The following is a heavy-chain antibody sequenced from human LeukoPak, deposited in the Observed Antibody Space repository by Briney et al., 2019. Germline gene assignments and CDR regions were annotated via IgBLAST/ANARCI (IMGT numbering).Heavy chain of an antibody. D-gene: IGHD3-10*01. Sequence: GGSLRLSCAASGFTFSNYNMNWVRQAPGKGLEWVSSVSSGSSYIYYADSVKGRFTISRDNAKNSLYLHLNSLRDEDTAVYYCAKMSGVVWFGELRLPFDYWGQGTLVTVSS. V-gene: IGHV3-21*04. CDR3: AKMSGVVWFGELRLPFDY. CDR1: GFTFSNYN. CDR2: VSSGSSYI. J-gene: IGHJ4*02.